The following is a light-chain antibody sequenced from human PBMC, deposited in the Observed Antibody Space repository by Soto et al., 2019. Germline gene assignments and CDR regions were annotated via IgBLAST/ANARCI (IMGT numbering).Light chain of an antibody. CDR1: QTIRTR. CDR3: QQYTTFSRA. J-gene: IGKJ1*01. V-gene: IGKV1-5*01. CDR2: DAS. Sequence: DIQMTQSPSPLSASVGDRVTITCRARQTIRTRLAWYQQKPGKAPKLLIYDASTLDSGVPSRFSGSGSETDFTLTSIGLQHDYFATYYCQQYTTFSRAFGQGTTVDI.